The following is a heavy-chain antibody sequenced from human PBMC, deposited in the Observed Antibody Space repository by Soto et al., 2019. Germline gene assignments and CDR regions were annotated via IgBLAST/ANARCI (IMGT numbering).Heavy chain of an antibody. D-gene: IGHD3-10*01. CDR2: ISGFNGNT. Sequence: QVQLVQSGAEVKKPGASVKVSCKASGYTFNFYGITWVRQAPGQGLEWMGWISGFNGNTNYAADRQGRVTMTTDTATSTAYMELRGLGSDDTAVYYCARIGGSSGHESPDFDSWGQGTLVTVSS. CDR1: GYTFNFYG. V-gene: IGHV1-18*01. J-gene: IGHJ4*02. CDR3: ARIGGSSGHESPDFDS.